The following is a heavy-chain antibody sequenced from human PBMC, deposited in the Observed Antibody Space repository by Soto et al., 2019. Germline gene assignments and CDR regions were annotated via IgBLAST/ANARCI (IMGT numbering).Heavy chain of an antibody. D-gene: IGHD3-16*01. CDR1: GGSFSGYY. V-gene: IGHV4-34*01. CDR3: ARGLGLSHYYYYYYGMDV. CDR2: INHSGST. J-gene: IGHJ6*02. Sequence: LSLTCAVYGGSFSGYYWSWIRQPPGKGLEWIGEINHSGSTNYNPSLKSRVTISVDTSKNQFSLKLSSVTAADTAVYYCARGLGLSHYYYYYYGMDVWGQGTTVTVSS.